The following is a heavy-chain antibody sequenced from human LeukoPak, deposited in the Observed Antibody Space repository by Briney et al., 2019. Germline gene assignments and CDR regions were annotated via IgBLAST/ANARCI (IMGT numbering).Heavy chain of an antibody. D-gene: IGHD3-22*01. Sequence: GESLKISCKGSGYSFTSYWIGWVRQMPGKGLEWMGIIYPGDSDTRYSPSFQGQVTISADKSISTAYLQWSSLEASDTAMYYCARHLRYYYDSSGYPNDAFDIWGQGTMVTVSS. J-gene: IGHJ3*02. CDR3: ARHLRYYYDSSGYPNDAFDI. V-gene: IGHV5-51*01. CDR2: IYPGDSDT. CDR1: GYSFTSYW.